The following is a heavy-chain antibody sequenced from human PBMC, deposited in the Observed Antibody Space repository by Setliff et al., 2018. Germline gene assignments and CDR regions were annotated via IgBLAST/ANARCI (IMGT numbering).Heavy chain of an antibody. J-gene: IGHJ6*03. CDR1: GAFSSRHY. D-gene: IGHD1-26*01. CDR3: ARVAGAKVNYMDV. Sequence: SETLSLTCTVSGAFSSRHYWSWIRQPPGKGLEWIGYIFHSGSTNFNPSFKSRVTISVDTSKNQFSLNLSSVTAADTAVYYCARVAGAKVNYMDVWGKGTTVTVSS. CDR2: IFHSGST. V-gene: IGHV4-59*11.